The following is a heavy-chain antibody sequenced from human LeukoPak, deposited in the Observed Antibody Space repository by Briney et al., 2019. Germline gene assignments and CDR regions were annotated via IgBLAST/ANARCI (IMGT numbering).Heavy chain of an antibody. J-gene: IGHJ4*02. D-gene: IGHD3-10*01. CDR2: IHTGGST. CDR3: ARSMLRGVKRGYFDY. CDR1: GGSISSGSYY. Sequence: SETLSLTCTVSGGSISSGSYYWNWIRQPAGKGLEWIGRIHTGGSTNYNPSLKSRVTVSVDTSNNQFSLRLSSVTAADTAVYYCARSMLRGVKRGYFDYWGQGTLVTVSS. V-gene: IGHV4-61*02.